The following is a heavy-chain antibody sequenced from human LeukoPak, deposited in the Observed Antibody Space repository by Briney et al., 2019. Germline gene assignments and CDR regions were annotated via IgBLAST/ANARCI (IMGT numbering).Heavy chain of an antibody. CDR1: GFTFSTYN. CDR3: VRDNSRGQSLGVIY. V-gene: IGHV3-48*01. J-gene: IGHJ4*02. D-gene: IGHD3-22*01. Sequence: PGGSLRLSCAASGFTFSTYNMNWGRQAPGKGLEWISYINADSSTIQYADSVRGRFTTSRDNAKNSLYLQMNSLRAEDTAVYYCVRDNSRGQSLGVIYWGQGSLVTVSS. CDR2: INADSSTI.